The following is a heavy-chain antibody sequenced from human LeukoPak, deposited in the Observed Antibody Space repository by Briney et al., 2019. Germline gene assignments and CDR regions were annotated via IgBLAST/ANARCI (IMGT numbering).Heavy chain of an antibody. D-gene: IGHD6-13*01. CDR3: ATDGGRAAAGSYYYYMDV. CDR2: IFYSGST. Sequence: SETLSLTCTVSGGSIISYYWSWIRQPPGKGLEWIGYIFYSGSTNYNPSLKSRITISVDTSKNQLSLKLSSVTAADTAVYYCATDGGRAAAGSYYYYMDVWGKGTTVTVSS. V-gene: IGHV4-59*01. CDR1: GGSIISYY. J-gene: IGHJ6*03.